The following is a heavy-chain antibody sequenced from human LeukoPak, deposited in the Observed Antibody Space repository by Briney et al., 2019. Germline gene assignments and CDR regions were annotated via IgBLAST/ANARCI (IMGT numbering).Heavy chain of an antibody. CDR2: IIPIFGTA. J-gene: IGHJ6*02. CDR3: SRDRYYGSGSYYTTTDYYGMEV. Sequence: AVTVSYKASGGTFSSYAISWVRQAPGQGLEWMGGIIPIFGTANYAQKCQGRVTITADESTSTAYMELSSLRSEATAVYYCSRDRYYGSGSYYTTTDYYGMEVWGPGETVTVSS. D-gene: IGHD3-10*01. CDR1: GGTFSSYA. V-gene: IGHV1-69*13.